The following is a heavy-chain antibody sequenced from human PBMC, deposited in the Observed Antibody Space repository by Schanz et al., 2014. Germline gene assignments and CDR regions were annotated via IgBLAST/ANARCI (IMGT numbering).Heavy chain of an antibody. Sequence: AQLMESGGGVVQPGTSLILSCSVSGFSLNTYGIHWFRQPAGKGLEWVSDISSGSSYANYADSVKGRFTISRDNAKNSLYLQMNRLRAEDTALYYCAIIGVMVAVAGTRADYWGQGTLVTVSS. V-gene: IGHV3-21*05. CDR3: AIIGVMVAVAGTRADY. D-gene: IGHD6-19*01. J-gene: IGHJ4*02. CDR2: ISSGSSYA. CDR1: GFSLNTYG.